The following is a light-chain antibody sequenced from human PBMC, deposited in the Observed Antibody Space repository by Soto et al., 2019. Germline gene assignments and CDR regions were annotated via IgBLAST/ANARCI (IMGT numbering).Light chain of an antibody. V-gene: IGKV1-12*01. CDR2: GAS. CDR1: QSISSW. CDR3: QQANSFPYT. J-gene: IGKJ2*01. Sequence: DIQMTQSPSSVSASGGDRVTITCRASQSISSWLAWYQQKPGKAPKLLIYGASTLQSGVPSRFSGSGSGTEFTLTISSLQPEEFATYYCQQANSFPYTFGQVNKLEIK.